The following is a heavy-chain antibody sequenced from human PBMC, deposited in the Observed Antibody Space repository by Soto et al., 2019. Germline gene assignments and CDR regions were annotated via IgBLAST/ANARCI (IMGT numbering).Heavy chain of an antibody. CDR2: INPNSGGT. CDR1: GYTFTGYY. V-gene: IGHV1-2*04. D-gene: IGHD2-2*01. Sequence: ASVKVSCKASGYTFTGYYMHWVRQAPGQGLEWMGWINPNSGGTNYAQKFQGWVTMTRDTSISTAYMELSRLRSDDTAVYYCARGRQGSTSCHSCSPFDYWGQGTLVTVSS. J-gene: IGHJ4*02. CDR3: ARGRQGSTSCHSCSPFDY.